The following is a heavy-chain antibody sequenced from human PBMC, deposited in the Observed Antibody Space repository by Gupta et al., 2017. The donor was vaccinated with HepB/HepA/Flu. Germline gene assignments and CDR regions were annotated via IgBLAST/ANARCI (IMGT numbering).Heavy chain of an antibody. CDR2: ADSSGNT. Sequence: QVRLQESGPALVKPSETLSLSCTVSGVSIPSYYWSWIRQSPGKGLEWIGYADSSGNTNYSPSLKSRVSISVDTSKNQFSLRLTSVTAADTAVYFCAREGDYKYYYYIDVWGTGTSVTVSS. V-gene: IGHV4-59*01. D-gene: IGHD4-11*01. J-gene: IGHJ6*03. CDR1: GVSIPSYY. CDR3: AREGDYKYYYYIDV.